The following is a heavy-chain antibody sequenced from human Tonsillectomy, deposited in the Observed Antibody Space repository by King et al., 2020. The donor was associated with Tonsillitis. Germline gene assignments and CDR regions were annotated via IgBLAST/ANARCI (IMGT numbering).Heavy chain of an antibody. CDR1: GFTFSSYG. J-gene: IGHJ3*02. CDR2: ISYDGSNK. Sequence: QLVQSGGGVVQPGRSLRLSCAASGFTFSSYGMHWVRQAPGKGLEWGAVISYDGSNKYYADSVKGRFTISIDNSKNKLYLQMNSLRAEDTAVYYCAKESKYSSGWYLAFDIRGQGTMVTVSS. D-gene: IGHD6-19*01. V-gene: IGHV3-30*18. CDR3: AKESKYSSGWYLAFDI.